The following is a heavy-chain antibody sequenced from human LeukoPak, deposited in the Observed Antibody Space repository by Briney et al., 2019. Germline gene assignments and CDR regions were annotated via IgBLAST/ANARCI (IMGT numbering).Heavy chain of an antibody. D-gene: IGHD3-16*01. CDR1: GGSFSGYY. CDR3: ARRGGSGIHYYYYLDV. Sequence: SETLSLTCAVYGGSFSGYYWCWIRQPPGKGLEWIGEINHSGSTNYNPSLKSRVTISVDTSKNQFSLKLSSVTAADTAVYYCARRGGSGIHYYYYLDVWGKGTTVTISS. J-gene: IGHJ6*03. CDR2: INHSGST. V-gene: IGHV4-34*01.